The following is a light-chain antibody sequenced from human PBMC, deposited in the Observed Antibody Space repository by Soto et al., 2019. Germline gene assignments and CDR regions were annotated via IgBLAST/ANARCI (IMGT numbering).Light chain of an antibody. V-gene: IGLV7-46*01. J-gene: IGLJ3*02. CDR1: TWAFTTSHV. CDR3: LLSSSGPRV. CDR2: DTY. Sequence: QAVVTQEPSLTVSPGGTVSLTCGSSTWAFTTSHVPYWFQQKPGQVPKTLIYDTYNKQSWTPARFSGSLLGGKADLTISGAQLEDEAVYYCLLSSSGPRVFGGGTQLTVL.